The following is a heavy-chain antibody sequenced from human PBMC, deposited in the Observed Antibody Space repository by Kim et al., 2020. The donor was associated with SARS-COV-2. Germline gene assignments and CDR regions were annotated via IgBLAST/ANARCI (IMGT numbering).Heavy chain of an antibody. D-gene: IGHD6-19*01. CDR1: GGSISSYY. V-gene: IGHV4-59*01. CDR3: ARLDSEYSSGGRWYLDL. J-gene: IGHJ2*01. Sequence: SETLSLTCTVSGGSISSYYWSWIRQPPGKGLEWIGNIYYSGSTNYNLSLKSRVTISVDTSKNQFSLKLSSVTAEDTAVYYCARLDSEYSSGGRWYLDLCGRGTLITV. CDR2: IYYSGST.